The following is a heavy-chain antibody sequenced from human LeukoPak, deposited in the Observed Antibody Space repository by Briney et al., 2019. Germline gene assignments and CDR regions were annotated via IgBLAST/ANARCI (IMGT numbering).Heavy chain of an antibody. CDR3: AGVGDNWFDP. Sequence: SETLSLTCTVSGGSISTSNYYWGWIRQPPGKGLEWIGNIFYSGSTYYGPSLKSRLTISLDTSRNQFSLKLNSVTAADTAVYYCAGVGDNWFDPWGQGTLVTVSS. J-gene: IGHJ5*02. V-gene: IGHV4-39*07. CDR2: IFYSGST. CDR1: GGSISTSNYY.